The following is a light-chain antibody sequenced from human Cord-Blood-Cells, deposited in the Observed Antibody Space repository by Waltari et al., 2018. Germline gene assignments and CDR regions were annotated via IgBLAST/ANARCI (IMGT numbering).Light chain of an antibody. CDR1: SSNLGTNY. V-gene: IGLV1-51*02. CDR2: ENN. J-gene: IGLJ2*01. CDR3: GTWDSSLSAVV. Sequence: QSVFTQPPSVSAAPGPQVTISFSRRSSNLGTNYVSWYQQLPGTAPKLLIYENNKRPSGIPDRFSGSKSGTSATLGITGLQTGDEADYYCGTWDSSLSAVVFGGGTKLTVL.